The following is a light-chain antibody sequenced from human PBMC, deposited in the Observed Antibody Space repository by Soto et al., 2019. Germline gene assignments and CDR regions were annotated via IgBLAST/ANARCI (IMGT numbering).Light chain of an antibody. CDR1: QSVTTN. CDR2: GAY. J-gene: IGKJ1*01. V-gene: IGKV3-15*01. Sequence: EIVMTQSPDTLSVSPGESATLSCRASQSVTTNLAWYQHKPGQAPRLLISGAYTRATGLPARFSGSGSGTDFTLTIRSLQSEDFAVYYCQQYYVWPRTFGQGTKVDIK. CDR3: QQYYVWPRT.